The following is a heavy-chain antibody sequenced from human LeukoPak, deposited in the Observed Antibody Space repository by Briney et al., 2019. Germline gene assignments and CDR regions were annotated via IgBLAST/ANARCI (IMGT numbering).Heavy chain of an antibody. Sequence: ASVKVSCKASGYTFTGYYMHWVRQAPGQGLEWMGRINPNSGGTNYAQKFQGRVTMTRDTSISTAYMELSRLRSDDTTVYYCARAKSGSSTSWFDPWGQGTLVTVSS. V-gene: IGHV1-2*06. CDR3: ARAKSGSSTSWFDP. CDR1: GYTFTGYY. J-gene: IGHJ5*02. D-gene: IGHD2-2*01. CDR2: INPNSGGT.